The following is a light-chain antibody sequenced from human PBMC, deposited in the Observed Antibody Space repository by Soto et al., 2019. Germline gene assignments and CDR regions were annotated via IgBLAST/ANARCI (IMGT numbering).Light chain of an antibody. V-gene: IGKV3-20*01. CDR2: GAS. CDR1: QSVTSNY. J-gene: IGKJ1*01. CDR3: QQYGNSRWT. Sequence: EIVFTQSPGTLSLSPGERATLSCRASQSVTSNYLAWYQQKPGQAPRLLIYGASSRATGIPDRLSGSGSGTHFTLTISRLEPEDFAVYYCQQYGNSRWTFGQGTKVEIK.